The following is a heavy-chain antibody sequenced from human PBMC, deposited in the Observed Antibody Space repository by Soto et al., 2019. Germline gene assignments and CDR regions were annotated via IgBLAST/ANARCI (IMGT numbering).Heavy chain of an antibody. Sequence: GGSLRLSCAASDFTISSFAVSWVRQAAGKGLEWVSAISDSGASTFYADSVKGRFTISRDNSKNTLYLQMNSLRAEDTAIYYCAVNRYDFWSGFGIWGQGTMVTV. CDR1: DFTISSFA. CDR2: ISDSGAST. D-gene: IGHD3-3*01. V-gene: IGHV3-23*01. CDR3: AVNRYDFWSGFGI. J-gene: IGHJ3*02.